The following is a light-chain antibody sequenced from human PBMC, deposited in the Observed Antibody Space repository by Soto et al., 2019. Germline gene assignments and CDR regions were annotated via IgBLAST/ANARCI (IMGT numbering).Light chain of an antibody. CDR3: QQYNSYCT. CDR2: DAS. J-gene: IGKJ1*01. CDR1: QSISSW. Sequence: DIQMTQSPSTLSASVGDRVTITCRASQSISSWLAWYQQKPGKAPKLLIYDASSLESGVPSRFSGSGSGTEFSLTLSSLQPYDFATYYCQQYNSYCTFGQGTKVEIK. V-gene: IGKV1-5*01.